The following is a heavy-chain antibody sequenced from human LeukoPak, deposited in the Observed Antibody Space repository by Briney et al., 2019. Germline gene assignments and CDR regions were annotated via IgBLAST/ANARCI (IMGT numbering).Heavy chain of an antibody. CDR3: AKELSYGDYVFDY. V-gene: IGHV3-30*02. J-gene: IGHJ4*02. Sequence: PGGSLRLSCAASGFTFSSYGMHWARQAPGKGLEWVAFIRYDGSNKYYADSVKGRFTISRDNSKNTLYLQMNSLRAEDTAVYYCAKELSYGDYVFDYWGQGTLVTVSS. CDR1: GFTFSSYG. D-gene: IGHD4-17*01. CDR2: IRYDGSNK.